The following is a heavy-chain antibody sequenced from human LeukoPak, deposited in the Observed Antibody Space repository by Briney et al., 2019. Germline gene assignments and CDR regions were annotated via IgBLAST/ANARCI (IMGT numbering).Heavy chain of an antibody. V-gene: IGHV3-30*18. D-gene: IGHD1-26*01. CDR1: GFTFSSYG. CDR3: AKGGWSYRSRFDY. CDR2: ISYDGSNK. J-gene: IGHJ4*02. Sequence: TGGSLRLSCAASGFTFSSYGMHWVRQAPGKGLEWVAVISYDGSNKYYADSVKGRFTISRDNSKNTLYLQMNSLRAEDTAVYYCAKGGWSYRSRFDYWGQGTLITVSS.